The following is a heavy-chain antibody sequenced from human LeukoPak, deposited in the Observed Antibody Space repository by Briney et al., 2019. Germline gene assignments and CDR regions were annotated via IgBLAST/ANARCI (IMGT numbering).Heavy chain of an antibody. V-gene: IGHV5-51*01. CDR3: ATSQGSRGSHQH. J-gene: IGHJ1*01. CDR1: GYSFPTYW. D-gene: IGHD1-26*01. CDR2: IYPSDSDT. Sequence: GESLNTSCKGSGYSFPTYWMAWVRQMPGKGLEWMGSIYPSDSDTRYSPSFRGQVTISVDKSISTAYLQWSSLKASDIATYYCATSQGSRGSHQHWGQGTLVTVSS.